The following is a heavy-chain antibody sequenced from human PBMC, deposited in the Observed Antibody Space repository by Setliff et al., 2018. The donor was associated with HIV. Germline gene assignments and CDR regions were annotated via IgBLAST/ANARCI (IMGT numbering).Heavy chain of an antibody. V-gene: IGHV1-8*02. CDR1: GYTFTTYD. J-gene: IGHJ3*02. Sequence: ASVKVSCKASGYTFTTYDINWVRQAAGQGLEWMGWMNPNSGNTGYAQRLQGGLTMTRNTSISTAYMELNSLMSEDTAVYFCAIRREVVVATTRRGLDIWGQGTMVTVSS. D-gene: IGHD2-15*01. CDR2: MNPNSGNT. CDR3: AIRREVVVATTRRGLDI.